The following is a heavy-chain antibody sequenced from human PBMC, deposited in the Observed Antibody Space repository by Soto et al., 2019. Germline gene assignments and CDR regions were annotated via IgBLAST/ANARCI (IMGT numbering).Heavy chain of an antibody. CDR2: ISNDGNNK. J-gene: IGHJ4*02. CDR3: AKDHQTYNWDYLFDS. V-gene: IGHV3-30*18. D-gene: IGHD1-7*01. Sequence: LRLSCAASGFTFSINDIHWVRQAPCRGLEWVAVISNDGNNKYYADSVKGRFTLSRDNSKNMVYLQMDSLRVEDTAVYFCAKDHQTYNWDYLFDSWGPGTLVTVSS. CDR1: GFTFSIND.